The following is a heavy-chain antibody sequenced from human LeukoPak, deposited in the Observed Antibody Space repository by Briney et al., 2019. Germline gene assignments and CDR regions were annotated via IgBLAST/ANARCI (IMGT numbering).Heavy chain of an antibody. J-gene: IGHJ5*02. CDR3: ARDLGETAYWFDP. CDR1: GGSISSSSYY. Sequence: SETLSLTCTVSGGSISSSSYYWGWIRQPPGKGLEWIGSIYYSGSTYHNPSLKSRVTISVDTSKNQFSLKLSSVTAADTAVYYCARDLGETAYWFDPWGQGTLVTVSS. D-gene: IGHD1-14*01. CDR2: IYYSGST. V-gene: IGHV4-39*07.